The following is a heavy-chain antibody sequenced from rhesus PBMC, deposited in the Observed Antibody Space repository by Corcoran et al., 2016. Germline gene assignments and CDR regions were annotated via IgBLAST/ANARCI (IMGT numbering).Heavy chain of an antibody. D-gene: IGHD6-25*01. Sequence: DVQLVESGGGLVKPGGSLRLSCVASGFTFSSYEMHWVRQSPGKGLEWVSFISESGGTIYYAASVKGRFTISRDNAKNSLFLQMNSLRAEDTAVYYCTRRGSWRYYFDYWGQGVLVTVSS. CDR2: ISESGGTI. CDR3: TRRGSWRYYFDY. CDR1: GFTFSSYE. J-gene: IGHJ4*01. V-gene: IGHV3-100*02.